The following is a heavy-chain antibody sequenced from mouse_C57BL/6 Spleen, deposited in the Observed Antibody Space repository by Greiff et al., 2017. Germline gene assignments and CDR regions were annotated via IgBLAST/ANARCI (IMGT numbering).Heavy chain of an antibody. V-gene: IGHV1-69*01. Sequence: QVQLQQPGAELVMPGASVKLSCKASGYTFTSYWMHWVKQRPGQGLEWIGEIDPSDSYTNYNQKFKGKSTLTVDKSSSTAYMQLSSLTSEDSAVYYCARSSTVVATDYWGQGTTLTDSS. CDR2: IDPSDSYT. CDR3: ARSSTVVATDY. J-gene: IGHJ2*01. CDR1: GYTFTSYW. D-gene: IGHD1-1*01.